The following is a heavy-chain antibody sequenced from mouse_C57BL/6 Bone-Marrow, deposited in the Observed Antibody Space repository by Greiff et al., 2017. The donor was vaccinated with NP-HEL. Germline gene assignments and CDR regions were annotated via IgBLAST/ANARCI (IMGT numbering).Heavy chain of an antibody. CDR3: AASFITTVVAWFAY. CDR1: GFSFTSYG. D-gene: IGHD1-1*01. V-gene: IGHV2-3*01. CDR2: IWGDGST. Sequence: VKVEESGPGLVAPSQSLSITCTVSGFSFTSYGVSWVRQPPGKGLEWLGVIWGDGSTNYHSALISRLSISKDNSKSQVFLKLNSLQTDDTATYYCAASFITTVVAWFAYWGQGTLVTVSA. J-gene: IGHJ3*01.